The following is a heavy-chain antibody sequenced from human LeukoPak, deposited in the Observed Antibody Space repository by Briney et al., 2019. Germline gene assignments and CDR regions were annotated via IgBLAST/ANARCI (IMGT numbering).Heavy chain of an antibody. CDR1: GFTFSGYA. CDR3: ARDYCSSTSCLFDY. D-gene: IGHD2-2*01. CDR2: ISGSGDYT. Sequence: GGSRRLSCAVSGFTFSGYAMSWVRQAPGKGLEWVSTISGSGDYTYYADSVKGRFTISRDNSKNTLYLQMNSLRAEDTAVYYCARDYCSSTSCLFDYWGQGTLVTVSS. J-gene: IGHJ4*02. V-gene: IGHV3-23*01.